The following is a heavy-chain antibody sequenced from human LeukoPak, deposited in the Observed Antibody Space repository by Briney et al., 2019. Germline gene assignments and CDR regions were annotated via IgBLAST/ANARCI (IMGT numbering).Heavy chain of an antibody. CDR3: ARGSSLWSGYSDGLDV. Sequence: ASVKVSCKASEHTFSSYDINWVRQASGQGLEWMGWMNPYNGNTGYAQKFQGRINMTTNSSIRTAYMEVSSLRSEDTAVYYCARGSSLWSGYSDGLDVWGQGTTVIV. CDR1: EHTFSSYD. D-gene: IGHD3-3*01. J-gene: IGHJ6*02. V-gene: IGHV1-8*01. CDR2: MNPYNGNT.